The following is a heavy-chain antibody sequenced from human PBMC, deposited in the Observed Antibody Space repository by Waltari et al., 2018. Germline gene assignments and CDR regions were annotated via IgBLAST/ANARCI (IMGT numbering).Heavy chain of an antibody. Sequence: QVQLQESGPGLVKPSQTLSLTCTVSGGSISSGDYYWSWIRQPPGQGLEWFGYIYYSGSTYNNPSLKSRVTISVDTSKNQFSLKLSSVMAADTAVYYCARAGEEGYYYYYLDVWGKGTTVTISS. D-gene: IGHD2-21*01. CDR2: IYYSGST. J-gene: IGHJ6*03. CDR1: GGSISSGDYY. V-gene: IGHV4-30-4*08. CDR3: ARAGEEGYYYYYLDV.